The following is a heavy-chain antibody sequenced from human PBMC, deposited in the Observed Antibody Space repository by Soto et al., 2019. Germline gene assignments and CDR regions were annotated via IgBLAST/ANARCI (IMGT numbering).Heavy chain of an antibody. Sequence: PGGSLRLSCAASGFTFSSYEMNWVRQAPGKGLEWVSYISSSGSTIYYADSVKGRFTISRDNAKNSLYLQMNSLRAEDTAVYYCARDSWSVPAARRDFRDWFDPWGQGTLVTVSS. CDR2: ISSSGSTI. CDR1: GFTFSSYE. D-gene: IGHD2-2*01. CDR3: ARDSWSVPAARRDFRDWFDP. V-gene: IGHV3-48*03. J-gene: IGHJ5*02.